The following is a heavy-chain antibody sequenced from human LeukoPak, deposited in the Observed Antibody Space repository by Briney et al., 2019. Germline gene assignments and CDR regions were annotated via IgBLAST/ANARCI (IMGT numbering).Heavy chain of an antibody. V-gene: IGHV3-21*01. CDR3: ARDSSYDSSGYYFRAGAFDI. Sequence: PGGSLRLSCAASGFTFSSYSMNWVRQAPGKGLEWVSSISSSSSYIYYADSVKGRFTISRDNAKNSLYLQMNSLRAEDTAVYYCARDSSYDSSGYYFRAGAFDIWGQGTMVTVSS. D-gene: IGHD3-22*01. J-gene: IGHJ3*02. CDR1: GFTFSSYS. CDR2: ISSSSSYI.